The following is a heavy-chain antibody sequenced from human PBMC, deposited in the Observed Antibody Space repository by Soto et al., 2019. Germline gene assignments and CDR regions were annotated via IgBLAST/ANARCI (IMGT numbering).Heavy chain of an antibody. J-gene: IGHJ6*03. V-gene: IGHV3-23*01. CDR3: AKASITMVRGDYYYMDV. CDR1: GFTFSSYA. D-gene: IGHD3-10*01. Sequence: PGGSLRLSCAASGFTFSSYAMSWVRQAPGKGLEWVSAISGSGGSTYYADSVKGWFTISRDNSKNTLYLQMNSLRAEDTAVYYCAKASITMVRGDYYYMDVWGKGTTVTVSS. CDR2: ISGSGGST.